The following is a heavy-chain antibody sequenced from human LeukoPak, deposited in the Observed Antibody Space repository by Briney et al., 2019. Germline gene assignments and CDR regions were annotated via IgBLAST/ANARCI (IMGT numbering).Heavy chain of an antibody. J-gene: IGHJ3*02. D-gene: IGHD6-13*01. V-gene: IGHV3-53*01. CDR1: GFTVSSNY. CDR3: ARDEPVAAAGWFAFDI. CDR2: LYSGGNA. Sequence: GGSLRLSCAASGFTVSSNYISWVRQAPGKGLEWVSVLYSGGNAYYADSVKGRFTISRDDSKNTLYLQIDSLRAEDTAVYYCARDEPVAAAGWFAFDIWGQGTMVTVSS.